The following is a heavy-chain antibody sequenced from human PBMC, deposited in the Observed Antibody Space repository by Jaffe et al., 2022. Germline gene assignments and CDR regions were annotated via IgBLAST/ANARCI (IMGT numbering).Heavy chain of an antibody. CDR2: IYTSGST. Sequence: QVQLQESGPGLVKPSQTLSLTCTVSGGSISSGSYYWSWIRQPAGKGLEWIGRIYTSGSTNYNPSLKSRVTISVDTSKNQFSLKLSSVTAADTAVYYCARRDYYYYMDVWGKGTTVTVSS. CDR3: ARRDYYYYMDV. V-gene: IGHV4-61*02. J-gene: IGHJ6*03. CDR1: GGSISSGSYY.